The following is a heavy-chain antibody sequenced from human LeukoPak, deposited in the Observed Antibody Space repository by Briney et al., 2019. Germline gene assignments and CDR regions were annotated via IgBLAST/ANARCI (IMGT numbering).Heavy chain of an antibody. Sequence: GASVKVSCKASGYTFTGYYMHWVRQAPGQGLEWMGWINPNSGGTNYAQKFQGRVTMTRDTSISTAYMELSRLRSDDTAVYYCARAFRYYGSGRGEGDYWGQGTLVTVSS. CDR2: INPNSGGT. J-gene: IGHJ4*02. CDR3: ARAFRYYGSGRGEGDY. CDR1: GYTFTGYY. D-gene: IGHD3-10*01. V-gene: IGHV1-2*02.